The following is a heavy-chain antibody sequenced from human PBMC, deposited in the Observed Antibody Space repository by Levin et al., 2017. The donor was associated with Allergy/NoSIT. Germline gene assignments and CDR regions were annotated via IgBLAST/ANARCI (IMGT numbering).Heavy chain of an antibody. CDR1: GYTFSGYY. V-gene: IGHV1-2*06. CDR3: AREVSRSTSWTDY. D-gene: IGHD2-2*01. J-gene: IGHJ4*02. Sequence: ASVKVSCKASGYTFSGYYIHWVRQAPGQGLEWMGRINPNSGGTNYAQKFQGRVTMTRDTSISTAYMELSSLRPDDTAVYYCAREVSRSTSWTDYWGQGTLVTVSS. CDR2: INPNSGGT.